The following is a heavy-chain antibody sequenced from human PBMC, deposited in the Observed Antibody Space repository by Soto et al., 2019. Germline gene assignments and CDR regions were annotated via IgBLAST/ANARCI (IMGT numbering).Heavy chain of an antibody. D-gene: IGHD4-17*01. J-gene: IGHJ6*02. CDR2: INPNSGGT. V-gene: IGHV1-2*02. CDR1: GYTFTGYY. CDR3: ARGPTVVTPYYYYGMDV. Sequence: ASVKVSCKASGYTFTGYYMHWVRQAPGQGLEWMGWINPNSGGTNYAQKFQGRVTMTGDTSISTAYMELSRLRSDDTAVYYCARGPTVVTPYYYYGMDVWGQGTTVTVSS.